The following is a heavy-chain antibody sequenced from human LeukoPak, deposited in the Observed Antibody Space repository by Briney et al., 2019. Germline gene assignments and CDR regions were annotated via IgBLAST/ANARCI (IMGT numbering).Heavy chain of an antibody. CDR2: ISSSSSYI. V-gene: IGHV3-21*01. J-gene: IGHJ4*02. Sequence: GGSLRLSCAASGFTFSSYSMNWVRQAPGKGLEWVSSISSSSSYIYYADSVKGRFTISRDNAKNSLYLQMNSLRAEDTAVYYCASQVVPAARSDYWGQGTLVTVSS. CDR3: ASQVVPAARSDY. CDR1: GFTFSSYS. D-gene: IGHD2-2*01.